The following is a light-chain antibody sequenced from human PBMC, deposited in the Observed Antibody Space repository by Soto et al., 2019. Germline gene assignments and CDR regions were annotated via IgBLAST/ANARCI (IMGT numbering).Light chain of an antibody. V-gene: IGKV1-5*03. J-gene: IGKJ1*01. CDR3: QQYQSDWT. Sequence: DIQMTQSPSTLSASVGDRVTITCRASQSISSWLAWYQQKPGKAPKLLIYKASSLESVVPSRFSGSGAGTEFTLTISSLTPDDFATYYCQQYQSDWTFGQGTKVEIK. CDR2: KAS. CDR1: QSISSW.